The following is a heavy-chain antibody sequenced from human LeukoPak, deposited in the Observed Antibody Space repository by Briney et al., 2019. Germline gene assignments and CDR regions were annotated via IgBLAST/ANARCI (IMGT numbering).Heavy chain of an antibody. CDR1: GFTFSRYS. CDR3: AREGGYSGSYRDCYFDY. Sequence: GGSLRLSCAASGFTFSRYSMNWVRQAPGKGLEWVAVISYDGSNEYYADSVKGRFTISRDNSKNTLYLQMNSLRAKDTAVYYCAREGGYSGSYRDCYFDYWGQGTLVTVSS. J-gene: IGHJ4*02. CDR2: ISYDGSNE. D-gene: IGHD1-26*01. V-gene: IGHV3-30*03.